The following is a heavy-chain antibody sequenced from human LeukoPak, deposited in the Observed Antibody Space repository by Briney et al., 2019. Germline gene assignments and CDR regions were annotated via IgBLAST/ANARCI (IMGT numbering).Heavy chain of an antibody. D-gene: IGHD1-7*01. CDR2: IWFDGSNK. Sequence: GGSLRLSCAASGFTFSIYGMHWVRQAPGKGLEWVAFIWFDGSNKYYADSVKGRFTISRDNSKNTLYLQMNSLRAEDTAVYYCASRGITGTTSYNYFDPWGQGTLATVSS. J-gene: IGHJ5*02. CDR3: ASRGITGTTSYNYFDP. V-gene: IGHV3-30*02. CDR1: GFTFSIYG.